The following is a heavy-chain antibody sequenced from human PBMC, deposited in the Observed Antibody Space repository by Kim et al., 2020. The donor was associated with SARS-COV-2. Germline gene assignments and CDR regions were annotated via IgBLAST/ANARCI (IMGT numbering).Heavy chain of an antibody. CDR2: TK. CDR3: ARTFSSTAGF. Sequence: TKYYADSVKGRFTISRDNAKNSLYLQMNSLRAGDTAVYYCARTFSSTAGFWGQGTLVTVSS. V-gene: IGHV3-11*01. J-gene: IGHJ4*02. D-gene: IGHD4-17*01.